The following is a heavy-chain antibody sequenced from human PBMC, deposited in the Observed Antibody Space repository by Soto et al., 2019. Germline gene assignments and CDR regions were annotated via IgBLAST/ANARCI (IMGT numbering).Heavy chain of an antibody. J-gene: IGHJ4*02. V-gene: IGHV1-46*01. CDR2: INPSGGST. D-gene: IGHD6-13*01. CDR3: ARVLKQQLVRRYYFDY. CDR1: GYTFTSYY. Sequence: GASVKISCKASGYTFTSYYMHWVRQAPGQGLEWMGIINPSGGSTSYAQKFQGRVTMTRDTSTSTVYMELSSLRSEDTAVYYCARVLKQQLVRRYYFDYWGQGTLVPVSS.